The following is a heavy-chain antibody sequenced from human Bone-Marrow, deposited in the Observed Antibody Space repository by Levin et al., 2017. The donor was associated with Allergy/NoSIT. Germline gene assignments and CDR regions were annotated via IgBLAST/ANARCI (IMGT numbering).Heavy chain of an antibody. CDR2: IYYSGST. D-gene: IGHD3-9*01. V-gene: IGHV4-39*01. Sequence: PSETLSLTCTVSGGSISSSSYYWGWIRQPPGKGLEWIGSIYYSGSTHYDPSLKSRVTISVDTSKNQFSLKLTSVTAADTAVYYCARQERYSVAGRRDFDYWGQGTLVTVSS. CDR1: GGSISSSSYY. CDR3: ARQERYSVAGRRDFDY. J-gene: IGHJ4*02.